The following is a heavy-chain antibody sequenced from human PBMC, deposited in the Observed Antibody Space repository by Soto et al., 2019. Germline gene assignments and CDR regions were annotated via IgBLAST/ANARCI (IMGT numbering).Heavy chain of an antibody. J-gene: IGHJ4*02. CDR3: ARGSTSFDY. V-gene: IGHV3-7*01. D-gene: IGHD2-2*01. CDR2: IIQDGSQK. Sequence: GGSLRLSCSGFTFNTYWMSWVRQAPGKGLEWVANIIQDGSQKNYVDSVRGRFTISRDNAKSSLYLQMNRLRAEDTAVYYCARGSTSFDYRGQRTLVTVSS. CDR1: GFTFNTYW.